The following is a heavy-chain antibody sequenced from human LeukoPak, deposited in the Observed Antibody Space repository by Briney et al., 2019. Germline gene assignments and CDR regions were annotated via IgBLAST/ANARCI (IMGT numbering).Heavy chain of an antibody. CDR1: GYTFTGYY. CDR3: ARDSGRYFDWLYLVNWFDP. D-gene: IGHD3-9*01. J-gene: IGHJ5*02. Sequence: ASVKLSCKASGYTFTGYYMHWVRQAPGQGLEWMGCINPNSGGTNYAQKVQGRVTMTRDTTISTAYMELSRLRSDDTAVYYCARDSGRYFDWLYLVNWFDPWGQGTLVTVSS. V-gene: IGHV1-2*02. CDR2: INPNSGGT.